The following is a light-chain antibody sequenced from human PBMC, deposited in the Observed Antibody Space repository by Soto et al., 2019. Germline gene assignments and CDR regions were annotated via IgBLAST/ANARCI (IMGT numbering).Light chain of an antibody. Sequence: QSALTQPASVSGSPGQSITISCTGTSSDIGTYQYVSWFQHHPGKAPKLIIYEVSSRPSGVSDRFSGSKSGNTASLTISGLQAEDEADYYCNSYTTGATKFGGGTKLTVL. CDR3: NSYTTGATK. J-gene: IGLJ3*02. CDR1: SSDIGTYQY. V-gene: IGLV2-14*01. CDR2: EVS.